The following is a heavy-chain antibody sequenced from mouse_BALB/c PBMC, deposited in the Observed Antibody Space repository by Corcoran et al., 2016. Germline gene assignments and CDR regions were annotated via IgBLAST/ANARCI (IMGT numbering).Heavy chain of an antibody. Sequence: LVKTGASVKISCKASGYSFTGYYMHWVKQSHGKSLEWIGYISCYNGATSYNQKFKGKATFTVDTSSSTAYMQFNSLTSEDSAVDYCARITTAPYYAMDYWGQGTSVTVSS. D-gene: IGHD1-2*01. CDR1: GYSFTGYY. CDR3: ARITTAPYYAMDY. CDR2: ISCYNGAT. J-gene: IGHJ4*01. V-gene: IGHV1S34*01.